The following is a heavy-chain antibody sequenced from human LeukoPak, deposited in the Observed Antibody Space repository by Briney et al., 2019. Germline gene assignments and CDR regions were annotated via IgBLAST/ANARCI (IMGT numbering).Heavy chain of an antibody. J-gene: IGHJ4*02. CDR3: ARREWEIGLFFDY. CDR1: GVSISSSSYY. D-gene: IGHD1-26*01. CDR2: ISYSGST. V-gene: IGHV4-39*07. Sequence: SETLSLTCTVSGVSISSSSYYWGWIRQPPGKGLEWIASISYSGSTDYNPSLKSRVTISLDTSKNQFSLKLSSVTAADTAVYYCARREWEIGLFFDYWGQGTLVTVSS.